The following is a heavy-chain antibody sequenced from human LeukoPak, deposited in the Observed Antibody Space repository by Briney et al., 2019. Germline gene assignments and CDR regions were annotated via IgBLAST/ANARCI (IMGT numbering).Heavy chain of an antibody. CDR3: ARHLVFDY. J-gene: IGHJ4*02. CDR2: IKQDGSEK. Sequence: GGSLRLSCAASGFTLSIYWMSWVRQAPGKGLEWVGNIKQDGSEKYCVDSVKGRFTISRDNAKNSLYLRMNSLRAEDTAVYYCARHLVFDYWGQGSLVTVSS. CDR1: GFTLSIYW. V-gene: IGHV3-7*01. D-gene: IGHD2-8*02.